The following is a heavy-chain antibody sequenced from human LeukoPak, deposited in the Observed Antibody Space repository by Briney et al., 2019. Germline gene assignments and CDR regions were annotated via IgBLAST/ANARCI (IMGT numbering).Heavy chain of an antibody. Sequence: SETLSLTCAVSGGSINSGGYSWSWLRQPPGKGLEWIGYIYHSGSTYYNPSLKSRVTISVDRSKNQFSLKLSSVTAADTAVYYCARYCSSTSCYPNDAFDIWGQGTMVTVSS. CDR2: IYHSGST. CDR3: ARYCSSTSCYPNDAFDI. V-gene: IGHV4-30-2*01. J-gene: IGHJ3*02. D-gene: IGHD2-2*01. CDR1: GGSINSGGYS.